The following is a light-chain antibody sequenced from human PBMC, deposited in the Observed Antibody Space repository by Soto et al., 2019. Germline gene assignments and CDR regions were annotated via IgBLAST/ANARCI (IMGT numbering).Light chain of an antibody. CDR2: DVS. Sequence: LTQPASVSASPGQSITISCTGTSSDVGGYNYVSWYQHHPGKAPKLMIFDVSYRPSGVSDRFSGSKSGNTASLTISGLQAEDEADYYCTSYTVSSTLVFGTGTKVTVL. J-gene: IGLJ1*01. CDR3: TSYTVSSTLV. CDR1: SSDVGGYNY. V-gene: IGLV2-14*03.